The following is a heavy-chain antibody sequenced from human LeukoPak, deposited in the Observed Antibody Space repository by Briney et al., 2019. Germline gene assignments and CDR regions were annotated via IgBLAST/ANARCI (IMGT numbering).Heavy chain of an antibody. V-gene: IGHV3-23*01. CDR1: RLTFSSYF. CDR3: AKDRGVGATTGAFDI. Sequence: GGSLRLSCAASRLTFSSYFMSWVRQAPGKGLEWVSAISGSGGSTYYADSVKGRFTISRDNSKNTLYLQMSSLRAEDTAVYYCAKDRGVGATTGAFDIWGQGTMVTVSS. CDR2: ISGSGGST. J-gene: IGHJ3*02. D-gene: IGHD1-26*01.